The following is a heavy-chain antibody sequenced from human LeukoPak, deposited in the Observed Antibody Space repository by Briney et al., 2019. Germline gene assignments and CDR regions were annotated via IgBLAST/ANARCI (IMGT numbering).Heavy chain of an antibody. D-gene: IGHD6-13*01. J-gene: IGHJ4*02. CDR1: GFIFSSYN. CDR3: ARDLWAAADTGY. CDR2: ISSRSRDV. V-gene: IGHV3-21*01. Sequence: GGSLRLSCAASGFIFSSYNMNWVRQAPGKGLEWVSSISSRSRDVYYADSVKGRFTISRDNSKNTLYLQMNSLRAEDTAVYYCARDLWAAADTGYWGQGTLVTVSS.